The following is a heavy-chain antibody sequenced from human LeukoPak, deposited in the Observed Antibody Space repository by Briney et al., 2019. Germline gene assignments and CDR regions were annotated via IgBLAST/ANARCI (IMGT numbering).Heavy chain of an antibody. CDR2: INWNGGST. CDR3: ARDGSSGNYFDY. V-gene: IGHV3-20*04. Sequence: GGSLRLSCAAPGFTFDDYGMSWVRQAPGKGLEWVSGINWNGGSTGYADSVKGRFIISRDNAKNSLYLQMNSLRAEDTALYYCARDGSSGNYFDYWGQGTLVTVSS. J-gene: IGHJ4*02. D-gene: IGHD2-15*01. CDR1: GFTFDDYG.